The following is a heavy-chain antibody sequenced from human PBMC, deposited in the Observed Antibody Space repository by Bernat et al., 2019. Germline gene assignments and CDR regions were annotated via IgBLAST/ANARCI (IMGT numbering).Heavy chain of an antibody. CDR2: IWYDGSNK. V-gene: IGHV3-33*01. D-gene: IGHD6-13*01. J-gene: IGHJ4*02. Sequence: VQLVESGGGVVQPGRSLRLSCAASGFTFSSYGMHWVRQAPGKGLEWVAVIWYDGSNKDYADYVKGRFTISRDKSKNTLYLQMNSLKAEDTAVYYCARDGQQQLSFDYWGQGTLVTVSS. CDR1: GFTFSSYG. CDR3: ARDGQQQLSFDY.